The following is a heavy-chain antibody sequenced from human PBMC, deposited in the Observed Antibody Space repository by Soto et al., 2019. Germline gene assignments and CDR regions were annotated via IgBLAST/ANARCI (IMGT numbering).Heavy chain of an antibody. V-gene: IGHV1-69*01. D-gene: IGHD1-26*01. CDR1: GGTLNNYV. J-gene: IGHJ4*02. CDR3: AGGTWEPH. CDR2: IIPVSGPA. Sequence: QVRLVQSGAEVKKPGSSVKVSCKASGGTLNNYVLNWVRQAPGQGLEWMGAIIPVSGPADCAQRFQGRVTITADLSTATVYMELSSLTSYDTAVYYCAGGTWEPHWGQGTLVTVSS.